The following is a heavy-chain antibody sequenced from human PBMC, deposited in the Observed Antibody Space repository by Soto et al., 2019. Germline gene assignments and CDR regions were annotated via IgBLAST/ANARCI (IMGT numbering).Heavy chain of an antibody. CDR2: IVPIYRTA. CDR1: GGTFSSYR. Sequence: SVKVSGKASGGTFSSYRFNWVRQARGQGLEWLGGIVPIYRTADYAQKFQGRVTITADESTRTVYMELSSLKSQDTALYYCARDSGAKLSSSWGQGTLVTVSS. D-gene: IGHD6-13*01. V-gene: IGHV1-69*13. J-gene: IGHJ4*02. CDR3: ARDSGAKLSSS.